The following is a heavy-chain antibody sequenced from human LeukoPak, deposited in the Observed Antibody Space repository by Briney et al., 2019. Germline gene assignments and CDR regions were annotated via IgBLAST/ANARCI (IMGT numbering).Heavy chain of an antibody. J-gene: IGHJ4*02. Sequence: SETLSLTCTVSGDSISNYYWSWIRQPPGKGLEWIGEINHSGSTNYNPSLKSRVTISVDTSKNQFSLKLSSVTAADTAVYYCARGSGWYTSVYYWGQGTLVTVSS. CDR2: INHSGST. D-gene: IGHD6-19*01. V-gene: IGHV4-34*01. CDR3: ARGSGWYTSVYY. CDR1: GDSISNYY.